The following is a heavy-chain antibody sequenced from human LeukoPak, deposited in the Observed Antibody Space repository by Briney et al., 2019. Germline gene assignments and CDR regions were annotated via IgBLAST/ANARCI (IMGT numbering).Heavy chain of an antibody. J-gene: IGHJ4*02. CDR3: ARDMVYGYGYFDY. CDR2: ISISSSNI. V-gene: IGHV3-21*01. Sequence: MSGPSLRLSCAASGFTFISDSTSSVRQAPGNGLGWVSSISISSSNIYYADSVKGRFTISRDNAKNSLCLQINSLRAADTAVYYCARDMVYGYGYFDYWGQGTLVTVSS. D-gene: IGHD5-18*01. CDR1: GFTFISDS.